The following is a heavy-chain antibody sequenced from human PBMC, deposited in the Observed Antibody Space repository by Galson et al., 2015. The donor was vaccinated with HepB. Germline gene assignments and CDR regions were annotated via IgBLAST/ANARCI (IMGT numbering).Heavy chain of an antibody. CDR1: GFTFSSYG. CDR3: AKDSGTTDISAFDI. D-gene: IGHD1-7*01. CDR2: ISYDGSNK. J-gene: IGHJ3*02. V-gene: IGHV3-30*18. Sequence: SLRLSCAASGFTFSSYGMHWVRQAPGKGLEWVAVISYDGSNKYYADSVKGRFTISRDNSKNTLYLQMNSLRAEVTAVYYCAKDSGTTDISAFDIWGQGTMVTVSS.